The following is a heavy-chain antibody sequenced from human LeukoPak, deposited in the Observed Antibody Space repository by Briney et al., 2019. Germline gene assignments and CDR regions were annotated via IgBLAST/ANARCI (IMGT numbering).Heavy chain of an antibody. CDR1: GGSISSYY. CDR2: IYYSGST. Sequence: ASETLSLTCTVSGGSISSYYWSWIRQSPGKGLEWIGYIYYSGSTNYNPSLKSRVTVSVDTSKSQFSLKLSSVTAADTAVYYCARLVRYYGMDVWGQGTTVTVSS. V-gene: IGHV4-59*01. J-gene: IGHJ6*02. CDR3: ARLVRYYGMDV. D-gene: IGHD2-21*01.